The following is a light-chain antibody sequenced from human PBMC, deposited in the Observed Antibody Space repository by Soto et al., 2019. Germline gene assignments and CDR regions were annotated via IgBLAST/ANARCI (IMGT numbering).Light chain of an antibody. CDR2: DVS. J-gene: IGLJ2*01. CDR1: SSDVGGYNY. CDR3: SSYTSSSTLVG. V-gene: IGLV2-14*01. Sequence: QSVLTQPASVSGSPGQSTTISCTGTSSDVGGYNYVSWYQQHPGKAPKLMIYDVSNRPSGVSNRFSGSKSGNTASLTISGLQAEDEADYYCSSYTSSSTLVGFGGGTQLTVL.